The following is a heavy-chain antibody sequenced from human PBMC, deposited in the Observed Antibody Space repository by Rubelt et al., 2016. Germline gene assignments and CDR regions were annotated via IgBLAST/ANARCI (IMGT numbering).Heavy chain of an antibody. D-gene: IGHD5-24*01. CDR2: ISGSGGST. Sequence: EVQLLESGGGLVQPGGSLRLSCAASGFTFSSYAMSWVRQAPGKGLEWVSAISGSGGSTYYADSVKGRVTISRDNAKNTRYLQMNSLRAEDTAVYYCAKGGDGYNPGYYYYYGMDVWGQGTTVTVSS. CDR3: AKGGDGYNPGYYYYYGMDV. J-gene: IGHJ6*02. V-gene: IGHV3-23*01. CDR1: GFTFSSYA.